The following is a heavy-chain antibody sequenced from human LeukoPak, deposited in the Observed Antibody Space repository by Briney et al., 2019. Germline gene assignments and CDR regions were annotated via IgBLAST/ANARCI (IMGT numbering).Heavy chain of an antibody. J-gene: IGHJ4*02. Sequence: ASVKVSCKASGYTFTTYDINWVRQATGQGLEWMGWVNPNSGDTGSTQKFQGRVTITSNTSISTAYMELSSLRSEDTAVYYCAKLVTAIVDYWGQGTLVTVSS. CDR2: VNPNSGDT. CDR3: AKLVTAIVDY. CDR1: GYTFTTYD. D-gene: IGHD2-21*02. V-gene: IGHV1-8*03.